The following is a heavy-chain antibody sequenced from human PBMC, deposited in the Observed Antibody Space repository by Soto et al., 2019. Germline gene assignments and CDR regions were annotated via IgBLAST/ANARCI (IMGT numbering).Heavy chain of an antibody. CDR3: ARGPDLIQLWPTPDEYFHFDF. D-gene: IGHD5-18*01. Sequence: GASVKVSCKASGYTFTSYYMHWVRQAPGQGLEWMGIINPSGGSTSYAQKFQGRVTMTRDTSTSTVYMELSSLRSEDTAVYYCARGPDLIQLWPTPDEYFHFDFWGQGTLVTVSS. CDR2: INPSGGST. J-gene: IGHJ4*02. CDR1: GYTFTSYY. V-gene: IGHV1-46*01.